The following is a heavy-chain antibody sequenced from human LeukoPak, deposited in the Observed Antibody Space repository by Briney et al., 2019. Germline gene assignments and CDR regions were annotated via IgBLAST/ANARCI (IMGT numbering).Heavy chain of an antibody. Sequence: ASVKVSCKASGGTFSSYAISRVRQAPGQGLEWMGGIIPIFGTANYAQKFQGRVTITADKSTSTAYMELSSLRSEDTAVYYCARDYSSSWYFDPWGQGTLVTVSS. CDR1: GGTFSSYA. V-gene: IGHV1-69*06. CDR2: IIPIFGTA. D-gene: IGHD6-13*01. CDR3: ARDYSSSWYFDP. J-gene: IGHJ4*02.